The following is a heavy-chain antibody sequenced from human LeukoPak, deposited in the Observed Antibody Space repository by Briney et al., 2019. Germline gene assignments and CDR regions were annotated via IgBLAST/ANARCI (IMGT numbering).Heavy chain of an antibody. CDR2: MNPNSGNT. J-gene: IGHJ3*02. Sequence: GASVKVSCKASGYTFTSYGINWVRQATGQGLEWMGWMNPNSGNTGYAQKFQGRVTMTRNTSISTAYMGLSSLRSEDTAVYYCARASGYVAFDTWGQGTMVTVSS. V-gene: IGHV1-8*02. CDR3: ARASGYVAFDT. D-gene: IGHD3-22*01. CDR1: GYTFTSYG.